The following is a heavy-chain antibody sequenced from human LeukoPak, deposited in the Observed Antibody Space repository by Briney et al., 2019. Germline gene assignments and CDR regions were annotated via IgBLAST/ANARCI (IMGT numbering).Heavy chain of an antibody. CDR1: GGSFSGYY. D-gene: IGHD2-15*01. V-gene: IGHV4-59*01. CDR3: ASGECSGGSCQFDY. CDR2: IYYSGST. Sequence: PSETLSLTCAVYGGSFSGYYWSWIRQPPGKGLEWIGYIYYSGSTNYNPSLKSRVTISVGTSKNQFSLKLSSVTAADTAVYYCASGECSGGSCQFDYWGQGTLVTVSS. J-gene: IGHJ4*02.